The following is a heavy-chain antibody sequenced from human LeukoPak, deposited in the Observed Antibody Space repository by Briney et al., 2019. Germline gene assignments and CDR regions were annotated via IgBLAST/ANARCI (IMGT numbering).Heavy chain of an antibody. Sequence: GGSLQISCKGSGSSFTSYWIGWVRQLPGKGLEWMGIIYPGDSDTRYSPSFQGQVTISADKSISTAYLQWSSLKASDTAMYYCAGHSGYDSGDAFDIWGQGTMVTVSS. CDR1: GSSFTSYW. D-gene: IGHD5-12*01. CDR2: IYPGDSDT. J-gene: IGHJ3*02. V-gene: IGHV5-51*01. CDR3: AGHSGYDSGDAFDI.